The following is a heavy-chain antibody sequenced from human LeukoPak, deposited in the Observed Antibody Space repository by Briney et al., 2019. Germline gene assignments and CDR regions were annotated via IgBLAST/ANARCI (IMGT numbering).Heavy chain of an antibody. D-gene: IGHD1-1*01. CDR3: ARGPRGQRFDY. J-gene: IGHJ4*02. CDR2: INPGGGDT. Sequence: ASVKVSCKASGYTFNTYYIHWVRQAPGQGLEWMGLINPGGGDTTYAQNLQGRVTMTRDTSTSTVYMELSKLISEDTAVYYCARGPRGQRFDYWGQGTLVTVSS. CDR1: GYTFNTYY. V-gene: IGHV1-46*02.